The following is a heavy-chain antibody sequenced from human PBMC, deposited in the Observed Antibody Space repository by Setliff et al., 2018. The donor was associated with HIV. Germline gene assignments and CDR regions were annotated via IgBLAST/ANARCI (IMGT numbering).Heavy chain of an antibody. V-gene: IGHV4-4*09. CDR3: ARDWAGYGGNSFSAWFDP. D-gene: IGHD2-21*02. CDR2: IYTTEST. J-gene: IGHJ5*02. Sequence: ASETLSLTCSVSGASSAASVSDFFWSWIRQPPGKGLEWIGYIYTTESTNYNPSLKSRVTISVDTSKNQFSLKLTSVTAADTAVYYCARDWAGYGGNSFSAWFDPWGQGTLVTVSS. CDR1: GASSAASVSDFF.